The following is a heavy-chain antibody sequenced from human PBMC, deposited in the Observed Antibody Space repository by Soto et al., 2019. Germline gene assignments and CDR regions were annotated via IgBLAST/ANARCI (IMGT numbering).Heavy chain of an antibody. J-gene: IGHJ4*02. Sequence: QVQLVQSGAEVKKPGSSVKVSCKASGGTFSSYAISWVRQAPGQGLEWMGGIIPIFGPANYAQKFQGRVTITADESTSTASMELSSLRSEDTAVYYCARGKQCLACFAYWGQGTLFTFSS. CDR2: IIPIFGPA. CDR3: ARGKQCLACFAY. CDR1: GGTFSSYA. D-gene: IGHD6-19*01. V-gene: IGHV1-69*12.